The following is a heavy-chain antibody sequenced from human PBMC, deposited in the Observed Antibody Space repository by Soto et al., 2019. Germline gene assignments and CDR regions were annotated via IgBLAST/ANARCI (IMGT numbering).Heavy chain of an antibody. CDR1: GGSVSSGSYY. Sequence: PSETLSLTCTVSGGSVSSGSYYWSWIRQPPGKGLEWIGYIYYSGSTNYNPSLKSRVTISVDTSKNQFSLKLSSVTAADTAVYYCARDLKEYYDILTGHRWFDPWGQGTLVTVSS. D-gene: IGHD3-9*01. V-gene: IGHV4-61*01. J-gene: IGHJ5*02. CDR2: IYYSGST. CDR3: ARDLKEYYDILTGHRWFDP.